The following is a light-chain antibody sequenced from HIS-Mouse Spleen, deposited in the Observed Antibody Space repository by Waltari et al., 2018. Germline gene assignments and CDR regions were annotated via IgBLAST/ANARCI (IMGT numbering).Light chain of an antibody. CDR2: DVS. J-gene: IGLJ3*02. CDR3: SSYTSSSTWV. V-gene: IGLV2-14*03. Sequence: QPASVSGSPGQSITISCTGTSSDVGGYNYVSWYQQHPGKAPKLMIYDVSNRPSGVSNRFSGSKSGNTASLTISGLQAEDEADYYCSSYTSSSTWVFAGGTKLTVL. CDR1: SSDVGGYNY.